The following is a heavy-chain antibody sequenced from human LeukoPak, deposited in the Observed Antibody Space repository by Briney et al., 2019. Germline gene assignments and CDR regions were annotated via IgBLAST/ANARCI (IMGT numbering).Heavy chain of an antibody. J-gene: IGHJ3*02. Sequence: EASVKVSCKASGGTFSSYAISWVRQAPGQGLEWMGGIIPIFGTANYAQKFQGRVTITADKSTNTAYMELSSLRSEDTAVYYCARDLPSGSYGSAFDIWGQGTMVTVSS. D-gene: IGHD1-26*01. CDR1: GGTFSSYA. CDR3: ARDLPSGSYGSAFDI. V-gene: IGHV1-69*06. CDR2: IIPIFGTA.